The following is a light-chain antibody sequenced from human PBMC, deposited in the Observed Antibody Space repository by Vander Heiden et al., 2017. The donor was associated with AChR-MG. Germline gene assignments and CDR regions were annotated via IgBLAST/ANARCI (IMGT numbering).Light chain of an antibody. J-gene: IGLJ2*01. Sequence: QSALTQRRSVSGSRGHTLTVSCTGTSREVGGDDYVYWYQQHTGKAPKLIIYDVSNRPSAVPDRCSGSKSGNTASLTISGVQAEDEADYYCCSYAGSYRVFGGGTKLTVL. CDR1: SREVGGDDY. CDR3: CSYAGSYRV. V-gene: IGLV2-11*01. CDR2: DVS.